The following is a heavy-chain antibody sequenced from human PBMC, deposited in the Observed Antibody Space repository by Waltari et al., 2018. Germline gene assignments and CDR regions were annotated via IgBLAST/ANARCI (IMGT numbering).Heavy chain of an antibody. D-gene: IGHD3-22*01. Sequence: VQLQESGPGLVKPSETLSLSCDVSGDSITSHFWSWIRQAPGKGLEWIGYMYFSGTHNYNPHIKSRVTISIDTSKNHFSLNLRSVTAADTAIYYCARLPRGSVIIGAFDIWGQGTQVTVSS. CDR2: MYFSGTH. V-gene: IGHV4-59*11. J-gene: IGHJ3*02. CDR3: ARLPRGSVIIGAFDI. CDR1: GDSITSHF.